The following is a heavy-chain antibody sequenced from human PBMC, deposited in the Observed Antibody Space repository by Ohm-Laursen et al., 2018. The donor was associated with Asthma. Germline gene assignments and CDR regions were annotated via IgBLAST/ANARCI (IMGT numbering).Heavy chain of an antibody. CDR1: GFTVTDNH. CDR3: ARRSPGYYGDYYYYGLDV. Sequence: SLRLSCSAPGFTVTDNHVSWVRQAPGKGLEWVSVMYSGGSTYYADSVKGRFTISRDNSKNTLYLQMNNLRAEDTAVYYCARRSPGYYGDYYYYGLDVWGHGTTVTVSS. V-gene: IGHV3-53*01. J-gene: IGHJ6*02. D-gene: IGHD2-15*01. CDR2: MYSGGST.